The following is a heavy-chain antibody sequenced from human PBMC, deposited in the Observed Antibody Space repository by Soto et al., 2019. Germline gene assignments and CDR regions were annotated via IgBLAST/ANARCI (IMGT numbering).Heavy chain of an antibody. V-gene: IGHV4-61*08. CDR3: ARDRGHHDSTGYYQAPFDY. D-gene: IGHD3-22*01. CDR2: IHDSGST. J-gene: IGHJ4*02. CDR1: GGSVSSGGYY. Sequence: SETLSVTCTVAGGSVSSGGYYWSWIRQPPGKGLEWIGYIHDSGSTHYNPSLKSRVTISVDTSKNQFSLKLNSVIAADTAVYYCARDRGHHDSTGYYQAPFDYWGLGTLVTVSS.